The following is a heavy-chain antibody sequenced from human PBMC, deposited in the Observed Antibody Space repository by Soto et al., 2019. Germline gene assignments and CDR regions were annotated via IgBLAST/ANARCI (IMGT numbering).Heavy chain of an antibody. CDR3: ASAAVTGTAGLDF. D-gene: IGHD6-19*01. Sequence: ASVKVSCKASGYTFSGFYMHWVRQAPGQGLEWMGWINPNSGGTKSAEKFQGRVTMTRDTSISAAYMELSRLTSDDTAVYYCASAAVTGTAGLDFWGQGTQVTVSS. V-gene: IGHV1-2*02. J-gene: IGHJ4*02. CDR1: GYTFSGFY. CDR2: INPNSGGT.